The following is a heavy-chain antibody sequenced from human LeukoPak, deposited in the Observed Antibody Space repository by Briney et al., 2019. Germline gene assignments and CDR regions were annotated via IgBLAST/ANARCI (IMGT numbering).Heavy chain of an antibody. Sequence: PSETLSLTCTVSGGSISSYYWSWIRQPPGKGLEWIGYIYYSGSTNYSPSLKSRVTISVDTSKNQLSLKLSSVTAADTAVYYCARFNFGGNNHYFDYWGQGTLVTVSS. CDR3: ARFNFGGNNHYFDY. V-gene: IGHV4-59*01. D-gene: IGHD4-23*01. CDR2: IYYSGST. CDR1: GGSISSYY. J-gene: IGHJ4*02.